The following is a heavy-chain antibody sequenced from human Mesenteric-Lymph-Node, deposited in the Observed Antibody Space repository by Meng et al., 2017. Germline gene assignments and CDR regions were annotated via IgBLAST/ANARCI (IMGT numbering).Heavy chain of an antibody. J-gene: IGHJ6*02. CDR1: GFTFSSYW. D-gene: IGHD2-15*01. CDR2: IKQDGSET. V-gene: IGHV3-7*01. CDR3: AREEIVVVAATQFYYCYYGMDV. Sequence: GESLKISCAGSGFTFSSYWMSWVRQSPGKGLEWVANIKQDGSETYYVDSVRGRFTISRDNVKNSLYLEMNNLKADDAAVYYCAREEIVVVAATQFYYCYYGMDVWGQGTTVTVSS.